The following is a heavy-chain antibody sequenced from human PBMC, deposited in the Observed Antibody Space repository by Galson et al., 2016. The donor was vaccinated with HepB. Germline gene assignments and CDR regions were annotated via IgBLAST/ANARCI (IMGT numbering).Heavy chain of an antibody. Sequence: SLRLSCAASGFSFSSFAMYWVRQAPGKGLYWFSAISGSGANTYYADSVKGRSTISRDNSKNTLYLQMNSLRVEDTAIYYCAKGVPTGGAFDYWGQGTLVTVSS. CDR3: AKGVPTGGAFDY. CDR2: ISGSGANT. D-gene: IGHD1-26*01. J-gene: IGHJ4*02. CDR1: GFSFSSFA. V-gene: IGHV3-23*01.